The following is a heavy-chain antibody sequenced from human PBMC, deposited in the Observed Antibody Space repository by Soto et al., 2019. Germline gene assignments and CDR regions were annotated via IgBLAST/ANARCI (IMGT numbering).Heavy chain of an antibody. Sequence: SETLSLTCTVSGGSISSYYWSWIRQPPGKGLEWIGYIYYSGSTNYNPSLKSRVTISVDTSKNQFSLKLSSVTAADTAVYYCARAKEMANPYYFDYWGQGTRVTVSS. J-gene: IGHJ4*02. V-gene: IGHV4-59*01. D-gene: IGHD5-12*01. CDR1: GGSISSYY. CDR2: IYYSGST. CDR3: ARAKEMANPYYFDY.